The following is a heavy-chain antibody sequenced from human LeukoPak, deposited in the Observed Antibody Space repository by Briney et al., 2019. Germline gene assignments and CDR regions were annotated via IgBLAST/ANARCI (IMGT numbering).Heavy chain of an antibody. V-gene: IGHV3-9*01. Sequence: GRSLRLSCAASGFTFGDYAMHWVRQAPGKGLEWVSGISWNSGSIGYADSVKGRFTISRDNAKNSLYLQMNSLRAEDTALYYCAKDIGRGDILTGYYGFDYWGQGTLVTVSS. CDR1: GFTFGDYA. J-gene: IGHJ4*02. CDR3: AKDIGRGDILTGYYGFDY. D-gene: IGHD3-9*01. CDR2: ISWNSGSI.